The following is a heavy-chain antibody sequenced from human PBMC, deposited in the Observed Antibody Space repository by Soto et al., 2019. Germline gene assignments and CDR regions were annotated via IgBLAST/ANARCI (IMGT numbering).Heavy chain of an antibody. V-gene: IGHV3-30-3*01. J-gene: IGHJ4*02. CDR2: ISYDGSNK. Sequence: PGGSLRLSCAASGFTFSSYAVHWVRQAPGKGLEWVAVISYDGSNKYYADSVKGRFTISRDNSKNTLYLQMNSLRAEDTVVYYCVSDIVVVVAATFDYWGQGTLVTVSS. CDR1: GFTFSSYA. CDR3: VSDIVVVVAATFDY. D-gene: IGHD2-15*01.